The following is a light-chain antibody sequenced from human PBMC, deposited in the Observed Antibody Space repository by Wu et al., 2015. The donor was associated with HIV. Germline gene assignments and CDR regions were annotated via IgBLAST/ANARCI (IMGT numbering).Light chain of an antibody. V-gene: IGKV3-15*01. CDR3: QQYNTWLPT. Sequence: EAVMTQSPATLSVSPGERATLSCRASQSVRSNLAWYQQRPGQAPRLLIHGASIRATGISDRFRGSESGTDFTLTISSLQPEDFAVYYCQQYNTWLPTFGQGTKVEIK. CDR2: GAS. J-gene: IGKJ1*01. CDR1: QSVRSN.